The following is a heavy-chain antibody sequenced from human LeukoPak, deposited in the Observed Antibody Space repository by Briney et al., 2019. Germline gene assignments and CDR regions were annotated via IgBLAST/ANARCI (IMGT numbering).Heavy chain of an antibody. Sequence: SETLSLTCTVSGGSITSRAYYWGWIRQPPGKGLEWIGSVYYSGSTYHNPSLKSRVTMSVDTSKNQFSLKLSSVTAADTAVYYCASLVYGGNYVDDWGRGTLVTVSS. V-gene: IGHV4-39*07. CDR3: ASLVYGGNYVDD. J-gene: IGHJ4*02. D-gene: IGHD4-23*01. CDR1: GGSITSRAYY. CDR2: VYYSGST.